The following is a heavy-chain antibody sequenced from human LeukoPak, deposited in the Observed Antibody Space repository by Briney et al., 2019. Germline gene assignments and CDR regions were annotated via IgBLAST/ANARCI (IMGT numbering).Heavy chain of an antibody. Sequence: GGSLRLSCAASGFTFSNAWMSWVRQAPGKGLEWVGRIKSKTDGGTTDYAAPVKGRFTISRDDSKNTLYLQMNSLRAEDTAVYYCAKDGVGRDGYNPTGFDYWGQGTLVTVSS. J-gene: IGHJ4*02. CDR2: IKSKTDGGTT. D-gene: IGHD5-24*01. V-gene: IGHV3-15*01. CDR3: AKDGVGRDGYNPTGFDY. CDR1: GFTFSNAW.